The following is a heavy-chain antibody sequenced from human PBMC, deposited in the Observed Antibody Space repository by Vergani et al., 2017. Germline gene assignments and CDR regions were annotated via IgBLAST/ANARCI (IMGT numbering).Heavy chain of an antibody. D-gene: IGHD6-13*01. CDR2: ISSSSSTI. J-gene: IGHJ1*01. CDR3: AKDWRGSWLTAEYFQH. Sequence: VQLVESGGGVVQPGGSLRLSCAASGFTFSSYGMHWVRQAPGKGLEWVSYISSSSSTIYYADSVKGRFTISRDNAKNSLYLQMNSLRAEDTAVYYCAKDWRGSWLTAEYFQHWGQGTLVTVSS. V-gene: IGHV3-48*01. CDR1: GFTFSSYG.